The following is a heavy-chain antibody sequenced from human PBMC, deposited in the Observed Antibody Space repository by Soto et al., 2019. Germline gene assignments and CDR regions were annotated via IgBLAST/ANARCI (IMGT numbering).Heavy chain of an antibody. J-gene: IGHJ4*02. D-gene: IGHD4-4*01. CDR2: IYYSGST. CDR1: GGSISSGDYY. Sequence: PSETLSLTCTVSGGSISSGDYYWSWIRQPPGKGLEWIGYIYYSGSTYYNPSLKSRVTISVDTSKNQFSLKLSSVTAADTAVYYCARGSDGYSHKYFDYWGQGTLVTVSS. V-gene: IGHV4-30-4*08. CDR3: ARGSDGYSHKYFDY.